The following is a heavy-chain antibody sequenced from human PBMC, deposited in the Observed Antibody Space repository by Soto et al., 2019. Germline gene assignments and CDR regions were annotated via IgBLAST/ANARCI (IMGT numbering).Heavy chain of an antibody. CDR1: GGSISSSNL. CDR2: IYHSGST. V-gene: IGHV4-4*02. Sequence: SETLSLTCAVSGGSISSSNLWSCVRQPPGKGLDWIGEIYHSGSTNYNPSLKSRVTISVDKSKNQFSLKLSSVTAADTAVYYCARDLIREEYYDFWSGYHAHYYYYGMDVWGQGTTVTVYS. CDR3: ARDLIREEYYDFWSGYHAHYYYYGMDV. J-gene: IGHJ6*02. D-gene: IGHD3-3*01.